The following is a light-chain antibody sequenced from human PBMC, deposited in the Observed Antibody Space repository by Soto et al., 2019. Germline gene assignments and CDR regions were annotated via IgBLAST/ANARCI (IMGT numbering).Light chain of an antibody. CDR1: ESIRTW. CDR2: AAS. CDR3: QQLNSYPIT. Sequence: DIQMTQSPSTLSASIGHRVTITCRASESIRTWLAWYQHKPGNAPKLLIYAASTLQSGVPSRFSGSGSGTEFTLTISSLQPEDFATYYCQQLNSYPITFGQGTRLEIK. J-gene: IGKJ5*01. V-gene: IGKV1-9*01.